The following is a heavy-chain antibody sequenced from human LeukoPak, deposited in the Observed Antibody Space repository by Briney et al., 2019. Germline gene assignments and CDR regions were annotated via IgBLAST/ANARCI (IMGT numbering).Heavy chain of an antibody. Sequence: ASVNVSCKASGYTFTSYGISWVRQAPGQGLEWMGWISAYNGNTNYAQKLQGRVTMTTDTSTSTAYMELRSLRSDDTAVYYCARDINPPAAGTSLFDYWGQGTLVTVSS. V-gene: IGHV1-18*01. D-gene: IGHD6-13*01. CDR2: ISAYNGNT. CDR1: GYTFTSYG. J-gene: IGHJ4*02. CDR3: ARDINPPAAGTSLFDY.